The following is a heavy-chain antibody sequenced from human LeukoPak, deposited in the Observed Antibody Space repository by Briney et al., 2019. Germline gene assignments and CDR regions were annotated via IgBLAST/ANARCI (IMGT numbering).Heavy chain of an antibody. V-gene: IGHV3-23*01. Sequence: PGGSLRLSCAVSGFTFSSYAMNWVRQAPGRGLEWVSSIAGTGGIPYYADSVKGRFTITRDNSKNTLYLQMNSLKTEDTAVYYCSKDLTSDFGGGFDAWGQGTLVTVSS. CDR2: IAGTGGIP. CDR1: GFTFSSYA. J-gene: IGHJ5*02. D-gene: IGHD3-10*01. CDR3: SKDLTSDFGGGFDA.